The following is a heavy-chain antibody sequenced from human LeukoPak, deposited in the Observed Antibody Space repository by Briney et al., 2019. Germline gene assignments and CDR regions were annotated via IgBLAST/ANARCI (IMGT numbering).Heavy chain of an antibody. J-gene: IGHJ4*02. V-gene: IGHV1-2*02. Sequence: ASVNVPCKASGYTFTNHYMHWVRQAPAPGLEWVGWIKPHSGGTDHAQKFQGRVTMTRDTSISTAYMELSRLRSDDTAVYYCARDMDSGPDFFDYWGLGTLVTVSS. CDR1: GYTFTNHY. CDR3: ARDMDSGPDFFDY. CDR2: IKPHSGGT. D-gene: IGHD1-26*01.